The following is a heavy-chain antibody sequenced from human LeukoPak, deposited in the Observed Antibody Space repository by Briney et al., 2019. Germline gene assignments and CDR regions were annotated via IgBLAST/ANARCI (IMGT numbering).Heavy chain of an antibody. D-gene: IGHD3-22*01. CDR2: INSDGSST. J-gene: IGHJ3*02. Sequence: GGSLRLSCAASGFTFSSYWMHWVRQAPGKGLVWVSRINSDGSSTSYADSVKGRFTISRDNAKNTLYLQMNSLRGEDTALYYCASLYYYEGSEALDIWGQGTMVTVSS. CDR1: GFTFSSYW. CDR3: ASLYYYEGSEALDI. V-gene: IGHV3-74*01.